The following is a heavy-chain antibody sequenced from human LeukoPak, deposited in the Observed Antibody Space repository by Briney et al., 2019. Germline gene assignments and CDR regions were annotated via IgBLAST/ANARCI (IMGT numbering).Heavy chain of an antibody. CDR1: GFTFSNYS. D-gene: IGHD2-21*02. J-gene: IGHJ4*02. CDR3: AMTRGKGY. CDR2: ISNSGGST. V-gene: IGHV3-23*01. Sequence: PGGSLRLSCAASGFTFSNYSMSWVRQAPGKGLEWVSFISNSGGSTDYADSVKGRFTISRDNYNKTLYLQINSLSAEDMAVYYCAMTRGKGYWGQGTLVTVSS.